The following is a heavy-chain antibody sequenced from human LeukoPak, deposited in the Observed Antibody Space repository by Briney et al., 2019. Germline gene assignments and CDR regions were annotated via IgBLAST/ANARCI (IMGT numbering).Heavy chain of an antibody. D-gene: IGHD2-2*01. J-gene: IGHJ4*02. CDR2: ISAYNGNT. V-gene: IGHV1-18*01. Sequence: ASVKVSCKASGYTFTSYGISWVRQAPGQGLEWMGWISAYNGNTNYAQKLQGRVTMTTDTSTSTAYMELRSLRSDDTAVYYCARAHIVVVPAVSQYYFDYWGQGTLVTVSS. CDR1: GYTFTSYG. CDR3: ARAHIVVVPAVSQYYFDY.